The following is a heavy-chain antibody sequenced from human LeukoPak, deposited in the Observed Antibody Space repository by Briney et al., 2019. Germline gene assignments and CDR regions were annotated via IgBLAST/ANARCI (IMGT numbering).Heavy chain of an antibody. Sequence: PGGSLRLSCAASGFIFSSYSMNWVRQAPGKGLEWVSSITSSSSYIYYADSVKGRFTLSRDNAKNSLYLQMNSLRAEDTALYYCARVTAAAGPSGDYYYYYMDVWGKGTTVTVSS. CDR1: GFIFSSYS. V-gene: IGHV3-21*04. D-gene: IGHD6-13*01. CDR2: ITSSSSYI. CDR3: ARVTAAAGPSGDYYYYYMDV. J-gene: IGHJ6*03.